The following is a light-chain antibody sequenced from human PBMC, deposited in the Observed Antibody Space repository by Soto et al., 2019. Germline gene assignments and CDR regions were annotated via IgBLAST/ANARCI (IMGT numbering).Light chain of an antibody. CDR1: TGAVTSGHY. J-gene: IGLJ1*01. CDR2: DTS. CDR3: LLSYSDEKV. Sequence: QAVVTQEPSLTVSPGGTVTLTCGSSTGAVTSGHYPYWFQQKPGQAPRTLIYDTSNKYSWTPARFSGSLLGGKAALTLSGAQPEDEAEYYCLLSYSDEKVFGNGTKVNVL. V-gene: IGLV7-46*01.